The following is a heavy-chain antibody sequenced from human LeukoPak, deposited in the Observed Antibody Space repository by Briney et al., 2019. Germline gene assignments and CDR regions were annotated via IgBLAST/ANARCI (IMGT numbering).Heavy chain of an antibody. CDR2: ISSSGSTI. CDR1: GFTFSSYE. CDR3: AREKAAWGFDH. V-gene: IGHV3-48*03. Sequence: GGSLRLSCAASGFTFSSYEMNWVRQAPGKGLEWVSYISSSGSTIYYADSVKGRFTISRDNAKNSLYLQMNSLRAEDTAVYYCAREKAAWGFDHWGQGTLVTVSS. D-gene: IGHD6-13*01. J-gene: IGHJ5*02.